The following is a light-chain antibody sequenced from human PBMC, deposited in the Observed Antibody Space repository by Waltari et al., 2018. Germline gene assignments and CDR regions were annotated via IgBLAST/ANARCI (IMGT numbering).Light chain of an antibody. V-gene: IGLV1-44*01. CDR3: ASYDDSLNGVI. CDR1: TSNLGNNA. CDR2: RND. J-gene: IGLJ2*01. Sequence: SILTQLPSLSGAPGQGVTLLCSGDTSNLGNNAVSWYQQLPGATPRLLIYRNDRRRSGAPARFSASSSDASASASRASTGRQPGDEDDYCWASYDDSLNGVIFGGGTKLTVL.